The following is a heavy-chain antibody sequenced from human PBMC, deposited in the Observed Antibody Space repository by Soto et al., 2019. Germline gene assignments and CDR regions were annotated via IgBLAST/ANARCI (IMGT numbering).Heavy chain of an antibody. Sequence: SETLSLTCTVSGGSIDNYYCSWFRQPPGKALEWIGYISYTGYSAYNFSLKRRVTMSMDTSKTQFYLTLESVTATDTAVYYCARHGFGPLHGLVDVWGQGTTVTV. V-gene: IGHV4-59*08. CDR2: ISYTGYS. CDR3: ARHGFGPLHGLVDV. CDR1: GGSIDNYY. J-gene: IGHJ6*02. D-gene: IGHD3-10*01.